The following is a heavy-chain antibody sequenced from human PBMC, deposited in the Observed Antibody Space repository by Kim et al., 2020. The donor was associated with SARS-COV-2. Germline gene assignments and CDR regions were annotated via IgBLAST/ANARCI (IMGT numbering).Heavy chain of an antibody. CDR1: GFTFSSYA. CDR3: ARAVGGTIFGVVYYFDY. J-gene: IGHJ4*01. CDR2: ISSNGGST. D-gene: IGHD3-3*01. V-gene: IGHV3-64*01. Sequence: GGSLRLSCAASGFTFSSYAMHWVRQAPGKGLEYVSAISSNGGSTYYANSVKGRFTISRDNSKNTLYLQMGSLRAEDMAVYYCARAVGGTIFGVVYYFDY.